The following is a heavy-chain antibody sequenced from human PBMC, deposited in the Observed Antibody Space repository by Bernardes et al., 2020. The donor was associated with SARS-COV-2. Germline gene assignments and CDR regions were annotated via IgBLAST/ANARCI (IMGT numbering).Heavy chain of an antibody. CDR1: GGSFSGDY. CDR2: INHSGRT. J-gene: IGHJ3*01. Sequence: SETLSLTCAVYGGSFSGDYWSWIRQRPGPGLAWIGEINHSGRTNYNASLKSRVFISTDTSKNQFSLKLTSVTAADTAVYYCARRDVFDVWGRGTMVTVSS. CDR3: ARRDVFDV. V-gene: IGHV4-34*01.